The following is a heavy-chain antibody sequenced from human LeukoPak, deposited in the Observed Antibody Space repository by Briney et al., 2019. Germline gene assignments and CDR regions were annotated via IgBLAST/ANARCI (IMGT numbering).Heavy chain of an antibody. J-gene: IGHJ3*01. CDR3: AKDRSLGRLVHDAFDV. Sequence: GGSLRLSCAASGFTFSSYWMSWVRQAPGQGLEWVSGISGSSHSRTDYADSVKGRFTISRDNSKNTLFLQVDTLRVEDTATYYCAKDRSLGRLVHDAFDVWGQGTKVVVSS. CDR2: ISGSSHSRT. D-gene: IGHD3-16*01. V-gene: IGHV3-23*01. CDR1: GFTFSSYW.